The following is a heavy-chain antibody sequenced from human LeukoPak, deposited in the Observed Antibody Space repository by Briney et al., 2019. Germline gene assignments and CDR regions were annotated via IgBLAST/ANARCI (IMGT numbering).Heavy chain of an antibody. D-gene: IGHD3-3*01. Sequence: KPSETLSLTCAVYGGSFSGYYRSWIRQPPGKGLEWIGDINHSGSTNYNPSLKSRVTISVDTSKNQFSLKLSSVTAADTAVYYCARASAPLGYDFWSGRKNWFDPWGQGTLVTVSS. CDR2: INHSGST. J-gene: IGHJ5*02. CDR1: GGSFSGYY. CDR3: ARASAPLGYDFWSGRKNWFDP. V-gene: IGHV4-34*01.